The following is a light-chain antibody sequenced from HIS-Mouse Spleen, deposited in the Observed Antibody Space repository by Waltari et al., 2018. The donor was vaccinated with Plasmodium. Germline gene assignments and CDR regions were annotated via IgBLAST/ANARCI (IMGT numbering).Light chain of an antibody. V-gene: IGLV1-40*01. CDR2: VNR. CDR1: SSNIGAGYD. Sequence: QSVLTQPPSVSGAPGQRVTISCTGSSSNIGAGYDVHWYQQLPGTAPKLLIYVNRNRLSGVPDRFSGSKSGTSASLAITGLQAEDEADYYCQSYDSSLSGWVFGGGTKLTVL. CDR3: QSYDSSLSGWV. J-gene: IGLJ3*02.